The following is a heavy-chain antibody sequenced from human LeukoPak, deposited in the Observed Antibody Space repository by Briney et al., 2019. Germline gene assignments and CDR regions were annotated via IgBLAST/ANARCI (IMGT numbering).Heavy chain of an antibody. V-gene: IGHV4-59*06. Sequence: PSETLSLTCTVSGGSISSYYWSWIRQPPGKGLEWIGYIYYSGSTYYNPSLKSRVTISVDTSKNQSSLKLSSVTAADTAVYYCARAVEYYYGSGSYYNVHYFDYWGQGTLVTVSS. J-gene: IGHJ4*02. CDR2: IYYSGST. D-gene: IGHD3-10*01. CDR3: ARAVEYYYGSGSYYNVHYFDY. CDR1: GGSISSYY.